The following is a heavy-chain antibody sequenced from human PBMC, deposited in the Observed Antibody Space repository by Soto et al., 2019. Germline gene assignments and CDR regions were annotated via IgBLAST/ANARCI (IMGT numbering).Heavy chain of an antibody. Sequence: PGGSLRLSCAASGFTFSSYSMNWVRQAPGKGLEWVSSISSSSSYIYYADSVKGRFTISRDNAKNSLYLQMNSLRAEDTAVYYCARNGLRYCSSTSCYVHYWGQGTLVTVSS. D-gene: IGHD2-2*01. CDR3: ARNGLRYCSSTSCYVHY. V-gene: IGHV3-21*01. CDR1: GFTFSSYS. CDR2: ISSSSSYI. J-gene: IGHJ4*02.